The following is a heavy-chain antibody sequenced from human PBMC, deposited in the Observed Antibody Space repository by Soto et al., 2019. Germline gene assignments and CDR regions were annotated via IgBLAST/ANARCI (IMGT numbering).Heavy chain of an antibody. V-gene: IGHV5-51*01. D-gene: IGHD3-22*01. CDR1: GYSFTSYW. Sequence: GASLKISCKGSGYSFTSYWIGWVRQMPGKGLEWMGIIYPGDSDTRYSPSFQGQVTISADKSISTAYLQWSSLKASDTAMYYCATRNCDSSGYYYSGAFDIWGQGTMVTVSS. J-gene: IGHJ3*02. CDR2: IYPGDSDT. CDR3: ATRNCDSSGYYYSGAFDI.